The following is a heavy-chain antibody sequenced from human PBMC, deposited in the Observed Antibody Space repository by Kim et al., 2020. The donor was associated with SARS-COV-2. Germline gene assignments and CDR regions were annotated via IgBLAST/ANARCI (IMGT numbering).Heavy chain of an antibody. Sequence: GGSLRLSCAASGFTFSSYGMHWVRQAPGKGLEWVAVISYDGSNKYYADSVKGRFTISRDNSKNTLYLQMNSLRAEDTAVYYCAKAFRSSSWWSYGMDVWGQGTTVTVSS. CDR1: GFTFSSYG. J-gene: IGHJ6*02. CDR3: AKAFRSSSWWSYGMDV. D-gene: IGHD6-13*01. CDR2: ISYDGSNK. V-gene: IGHV3-30*18.